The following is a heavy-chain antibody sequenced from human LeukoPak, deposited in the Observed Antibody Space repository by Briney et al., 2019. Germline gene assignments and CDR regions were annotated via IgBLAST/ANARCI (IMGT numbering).Heavy chain of an antibody. J-gene: IGHJ4*02. CDR1: GFTFSSYW. Sequence: GGSLRLSCAASGFTFSSYWMHWARQAPGKGLVWVSRINSDESSTSYADSVKGRFTISRDNAKNTLYLQMNSLRAEDTAVYYCARDRKRGYSGYDPNPYYYFDYWGQGTLVTVSS. V-gene: IGHV3-74*01. D-gene: IGHD5-12*01. CDR3: ARDRKRGYSGYDPNPYYYFDY. CDR2: INSDESST.